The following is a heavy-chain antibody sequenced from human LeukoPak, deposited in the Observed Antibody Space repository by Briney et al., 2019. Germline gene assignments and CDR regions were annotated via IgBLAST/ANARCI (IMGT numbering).Heavy chain of an antibody. CDR1: GFTFNTYG. V-gene: IGHV3-23*01. J-gene: IGHJ4*02. D-gene: IGHD6-13*01. Sequence: GSLRLSCVASGFTFNTYGMSWVRQAPGKGLEWVSAITGSGSSTEYADSVKGRFTISRDNSKNTLYLQMNSLRAEDTAVYYCAKSGSIWYYFDYWGQGTLVTVSS. CDR2: ITGSGSST. CDR3: AKSGSIWYYFDY.